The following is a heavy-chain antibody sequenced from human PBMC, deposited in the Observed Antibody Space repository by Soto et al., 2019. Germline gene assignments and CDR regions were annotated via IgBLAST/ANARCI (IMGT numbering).Heavy chain of an antibody. D-gene: IGHD6-19*01. CDR1: GFTFSRYS. Sequence: PGGSLRLSCAASGFTFSRYSMNWVRQAPGKGLEWVSCVIGSGGSTSYADSVKGRFTISRDNSKNTLYLQMNSLRVEDTAVYYCAKRDSSGSYYFDSWGQGTLVT. CDR2: VIGSGGST. J-gene: IGHJ4*02. CDR3: AKRDSSGSYYFDS. V-gene: IGHV3-23*01.